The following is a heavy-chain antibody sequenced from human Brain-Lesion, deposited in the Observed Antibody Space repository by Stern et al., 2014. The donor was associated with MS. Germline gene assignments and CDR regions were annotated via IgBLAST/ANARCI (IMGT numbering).Heavy chain of an antibody. J-gene: IGHJ4*02. V-gene: IGHV2-26*01. CDR3: ARMREYCSGGICFAGYYDS. Sequence: QVTLRESGPVLVKPTETLTLTCSVSGFSLSNAAMGVSWIRQPPGQALECLAPLFSPGEKAYSTSLKSRLTISKDTSRSQVVLTMTNMDPVDTATYYCARMREYCSGGICFAGYYDSWGQGTLVTVSS. CDR1: GFSLSNAAMG. CDR2: LFSPGEK. D-gene: IGHD2-15*01.